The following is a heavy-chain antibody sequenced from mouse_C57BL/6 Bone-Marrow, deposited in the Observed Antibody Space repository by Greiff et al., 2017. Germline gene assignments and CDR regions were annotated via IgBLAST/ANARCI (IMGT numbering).Heavy chain of an antibody. CDR1: GFSLTSYG. CDR3: ARNVYYGSSGDY. CDR2: IWSGGST. Sequence: VQLKVSGPGLVQPSQSLSITCTVSGFSLTSYGVPWVRQSPGKGLEWLGVIWSGGSTNYNAAFISRLSISKDNSKSQVFFKMNSLQADDTAIYYWARNVYYGSSGDYWGQGTSVTVSS. D-gene: IGHD1-1*01. V-gene: IGHV2-2*01. J-gene: IGHJ4*01.